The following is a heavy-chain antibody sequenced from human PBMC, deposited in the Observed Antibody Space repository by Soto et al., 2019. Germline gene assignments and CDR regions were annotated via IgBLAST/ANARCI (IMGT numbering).Heavy chain of an antibody. V-gene: IGHV3-30*18. D-gene: IGHD3-10*01. CDR2: ISYDGSNK. Sequence: QVQLVESGGGVVQPGRSLRLSCAASGFTFSSYGMHWVRQAPGKGLEWVAVISYDGSNKYYADSVKGRFTISRDNSKNTLYLQMNSLRAEDTAVYYCAKEELWFGELIDYWGQGTLVTVSS. CDR3: AKEELWFGELIDY. CDR1: GFTFSSYG. J-gene: IGHJ4*02.